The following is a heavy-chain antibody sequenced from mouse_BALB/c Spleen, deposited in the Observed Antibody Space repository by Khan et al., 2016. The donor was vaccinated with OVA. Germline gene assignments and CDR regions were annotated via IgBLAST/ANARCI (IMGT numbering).Heavy chain of an antibody. CDR2: IWAGGST. CDR3: ARDTTATPY. J-gene: IGHJ3*01. V-gene: IGHV2-9*02. Sequence: VQLKESGPGLVAPSQSLSITCPVSGFSLTSYGVHWVRQLPGKGLEWLGIIWAGGSTNYNSALISRLSISKDNSKSQVFLKMNSLQTDDTAMYYCARDTTATPYGGQGTLVTVSA. D-gene: IGHD1-2*01. CDR1: GFSLTSYG.